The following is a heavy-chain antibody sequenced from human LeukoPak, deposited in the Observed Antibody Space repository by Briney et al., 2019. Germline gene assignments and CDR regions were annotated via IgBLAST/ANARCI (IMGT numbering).Heavy chain of an antibody. V-gene: IGHV1-2*02. D-gene: IGHD6-19*01. CDR2: INPNSGGT. CDR1: GYTFTGYY. Sequence: ASVKGSCKASGYTFTGYYMHWVRQAPGQGLEWMGWINPNSGGTNYAQKFQGRVTMTRDTSISTAYMELSRLRSDDTAVYYCARARSASVAGTAWGQGTLVTVSS. CDR3: ARARSASVAGTA. J-gene: IGHJ5*02.